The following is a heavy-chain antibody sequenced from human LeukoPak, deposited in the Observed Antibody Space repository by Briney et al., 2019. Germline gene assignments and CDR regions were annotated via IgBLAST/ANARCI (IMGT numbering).Heavy chain of an antibody. CDR1: GFTFSSYS. Sequence: GGSLRLSCAASGFTFSSYSMNWVRQAPGKGLEWVSYISTSSGTIYYADSVKGRFTISRDNAKNSLYLQMNSLRDEDTAVYYCAGTLTGMAVAGPKGFDYWGQGSLVTVSS. V-gene: IGHV3-48*02. CDR3: AGTLTGMAVAGPKGFDY. D-gene: IGHD6-19*01. CDR2: ISTSSGTI. J-gene: IGHJ4*02.